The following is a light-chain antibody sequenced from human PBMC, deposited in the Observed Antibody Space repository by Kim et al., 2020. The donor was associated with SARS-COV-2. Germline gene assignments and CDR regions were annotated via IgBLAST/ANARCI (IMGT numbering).Light chain of an antibody. CDR3: QQYNSWLIT. CDR2: GAS. CDR1: QSVSSN. Sequence: ETVLTQSPATLSLSPGERATLSCRASQSVSSNLAWYQQKPGQAPRLLISGASTRPTGIPARFSGSGSGTEFTLTINSLQSEDFALYYCQQYNSWLITFGQGTRLEIK. V-gene: IGKV3-15*01. J-gene: IGKJ5*01.